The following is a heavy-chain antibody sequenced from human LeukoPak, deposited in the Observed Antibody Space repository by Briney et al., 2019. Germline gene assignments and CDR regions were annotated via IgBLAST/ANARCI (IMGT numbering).Heavy chain of an antibody. V-gene: IGHV4-4*07. CDR3: AREKPEDCSSTSCYIGPLEYYYYYMDV. CDR2: IYTSGST. Sequence: SETLSLTCTVSGDSISSSYWSWIRQPAGKGLEWIGRIYTSGSTNSNPSLRSRVTMSVDTSKNQFSLKLSSVTAADTAVYYCAREKPEDCSSTSCYIGPLEYYYYYMDVWGKGTTVTVSS. D-gene: IGHD2-2*02. CDR1: GDSISSSY. J-gene: IGHJ6*03.